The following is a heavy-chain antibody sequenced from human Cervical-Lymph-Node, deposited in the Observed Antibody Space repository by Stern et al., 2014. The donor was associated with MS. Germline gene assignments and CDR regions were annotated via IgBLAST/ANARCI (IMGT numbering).Heavy chain of an antibody. CDR1: GYNFGDYW. V-gene: IGHV5-51*01. Sequence: VQLGQSGAEVKKPGESLKISCKGSGYNFGDYWIGWVRQKPGKGLEWMGTIFPADSDSRYSPSFEGQVTISADESISTAFLLSSSLKASDTGIYYCARHQPAATFAMDVWGQGTTVIVSS. CDR2: IFPADSDS. J-gene: IGHJ6*02. D-gene: IGHD2-2*01. CDR3: ARHQPAATFAMDV.